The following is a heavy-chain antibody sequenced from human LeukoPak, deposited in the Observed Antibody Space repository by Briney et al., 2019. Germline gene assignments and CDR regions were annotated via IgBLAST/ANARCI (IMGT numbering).Heavy chain of an antibody. J-gene: IGHJ4*02. CDR3: ARDYYDSSGSVDY. CDR1: GYSFTSYD. D-gene: IGHD3-22*01. Sequence: ASVKVSCKASGYSFTSYDINWVRQATGQGLEWMGWMNPNSGNTVYAQRFQGRVTITRDTSISTAYMELSSLRTEDTAVYYCARDYYDSSGSVDYWGQGTLVTVSS. V-gene: IGHV1-8*03. CDR2: MNPNSGNT.